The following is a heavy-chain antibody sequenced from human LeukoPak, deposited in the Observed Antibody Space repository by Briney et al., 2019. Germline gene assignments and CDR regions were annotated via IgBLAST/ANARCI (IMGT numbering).Heavy chain of an antibody. CDR3: ARTDYGMDV. Sequence: GGSPRLSCAASGFTFISYEMNWVRQAPGKGLEWVSYISSSGGSAIYYADSVKGRFTISRDNAKNSLYLQMNSLRAEDTAVYYCARTDYGMDVWGQGTMVTVSS. J-gene: IGHJ6*02. V-gene: IGHV3-48*03. CDR2: ISSSGGSAI. CDR1: GFTFISYE.